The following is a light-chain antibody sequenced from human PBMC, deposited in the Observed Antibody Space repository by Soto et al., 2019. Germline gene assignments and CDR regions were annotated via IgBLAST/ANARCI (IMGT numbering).Light chain of an antibody. CDR3: SSYPGSSNPGV. CDR2: EVS. Sequence: QSVLTQPASVSGSPGQSITISCTGTSSDVGGYNYVSWYQQHPGNAHKLMIYEVSNRPSGVAHRFSGSKSGNTASLPISGRQAEDEADYYCSSYPGSSNPGVLGGGTKLTVL. CDR1: SSDVGGYNY. J-gene: IGLJ2*01. V-gene: IGLV2-14*01.